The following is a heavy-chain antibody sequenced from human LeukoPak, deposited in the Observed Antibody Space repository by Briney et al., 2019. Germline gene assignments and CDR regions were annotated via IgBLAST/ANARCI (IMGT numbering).Heavy chain of an antibody. CDR1: GFTFNHFA. V-gene: IGHV3-30*02. CDR3: ARDLNDSSGYGY. CDR2: IWYDGSNK. Sequence: GGSLRLSCAASGFTFNHFAIHWVRQAPGKGLEWVAIIWYDGSNKYYADSVKGRFTISRDNSKNTLYLQMNSLRAEDTAVYYCARDLNDSSGYGYWGQGTLVTVSS. D-gene: IGHD3-22*01. J-gene: IGHJ4*02.